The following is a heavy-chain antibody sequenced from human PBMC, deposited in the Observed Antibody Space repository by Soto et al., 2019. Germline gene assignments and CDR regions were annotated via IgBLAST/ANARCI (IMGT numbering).Heavy chain of an antibody. Sequence: SDTLSLTCTVSGGSISSSSYYWGWIRQPPGKGLEWIGSIYYSGSTYYNPSLKSRVTISVDTSKNQFSLKLSSVTAADTAVYYCARVTNYGMDVWGQGTTVTVS. V-gene: IGHV4-39*01. CDR1: GGSISSSSYY. J-gene: IGHJ6*02. CDR2: IYYSGST. CDR3: ARVTNYGMDV. D-gene: IGHD4-4*01.